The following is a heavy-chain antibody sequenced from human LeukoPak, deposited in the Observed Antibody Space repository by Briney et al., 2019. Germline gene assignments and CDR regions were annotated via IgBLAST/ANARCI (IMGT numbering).Heavy chain of an antibody. Sequence: PGGSLRLSCAASGFTFSSYGMHWVRQAPGKGLEWVAVISYDGSNKYYADSVKGRFTISRDNSKNTLYLQMNSLRAEDTAVYYCAKLVGATNPFDYWGQGTLVSVSS. J-gene: IGHJ4*02. CDR2: ISYDGSNK. D-gene: IGHD1-26*01. CDR1: GFTFSSYG. V-gene: IGHV3-30*18. CDR3: AKLVGATNPFDY.